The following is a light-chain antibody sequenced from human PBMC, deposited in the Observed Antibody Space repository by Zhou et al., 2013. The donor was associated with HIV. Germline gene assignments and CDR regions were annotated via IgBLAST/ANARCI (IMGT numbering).Light chain of an antibody. CDR3: LQTYSVPLT. V-gene: IGKV1-39*01. CDR2: GAS. CDR1: QDINNC. Sequence: DIQMTQSPSALSASVGDRVTFTCRASQDINNCLNWYHQKPGTAPKLLIRGASRLRSGLPSRFSGGGSGSEFTLTITSLQPEDVGTYFCLQTYSVPLTFGGGTKLEIK. J-gene: IGKJ4*01.